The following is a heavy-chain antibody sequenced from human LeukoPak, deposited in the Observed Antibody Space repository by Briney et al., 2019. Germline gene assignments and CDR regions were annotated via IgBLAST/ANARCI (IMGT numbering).Heavy chain of an antibody. V-gene: IGHV1-18*01. CDR1: GYTFASYG. J-gene: IGHJ4*02. CDR3: ARHYYGSGTYYHFDS. Sequence: ASVKVSCKTSGYTFASYGVSWVRQAPGQGLEWMAWISPYNGNTNYAQKLQGRDTLTTDTSTSTAYMELRSLGSDDTAVYYCARHYYGSGTYYHFDSWGQGTLVTVSS. CDR2: ISPYNGNT. D-gene: IGHD3-10*01.